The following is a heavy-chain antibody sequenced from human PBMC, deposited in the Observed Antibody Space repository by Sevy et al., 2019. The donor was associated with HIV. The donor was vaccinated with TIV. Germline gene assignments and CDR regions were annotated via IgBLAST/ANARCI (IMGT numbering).Heavy chain of an antibody. CDR1: GFTVSSNY. CDR2: IYSGGST. Sequence: GGSLRLSCAASGFTVSSNYMSWVRQAPGKGLEWVSVIYSGGSTYYADSVKGRFTISTDNSKNTLNLHMNSLGAEDTAVYYWARDRAGYDYWGQGTLVTVSS. CDR3: ARDRAGYDY. J-gene: IGHJ4*02. V-gene: IGHV3-53*01. D-gene: IGHD1-1*01.